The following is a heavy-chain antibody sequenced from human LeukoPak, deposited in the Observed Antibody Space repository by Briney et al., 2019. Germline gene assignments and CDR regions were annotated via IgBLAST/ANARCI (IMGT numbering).Heavy chain of an antibody. CDR3: ARRRSSVYDDWALDY. CDR1: GYSFSNYG. J-gene: IGHJ4*02. Sequence: ASVKVSCKAAGYSFSNYGFSWVRQAPGQGLEWMGWTSPYNGKTNYIQKLQGRVTMTTDTSTTTAYMELRSLRSDDTAVYYCARRRSSVYDDWALDYWGQGTLVTVSS. CDR2: TSPYNGKT. D-gene: IGHD3-16*01. V-gene: IGHV1-18*01.